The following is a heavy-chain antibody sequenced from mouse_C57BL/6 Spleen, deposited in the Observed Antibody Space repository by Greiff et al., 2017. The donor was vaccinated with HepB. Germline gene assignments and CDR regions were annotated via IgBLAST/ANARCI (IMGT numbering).Heavy chain of an antibody. CDR2: IHPNSGST. J-gene: IGHJ4*01. V-gene: IGHV1-64*01. D-gene: IGHD1-1*01. CDR3: ARRYYGSREAMDY. Sequence: QVQLKESAAELVKPGASVKLSCKASGYTFTCYWMHWVKQRPGQGLEWIGMIHPNSGSTNYNEKFKSKATLTVDKSSSTAYMQLSSLTSEDSAVYYCARRYYGSREAMDYWGQGTSVTGSS. CDR1: GYTFTCYW.